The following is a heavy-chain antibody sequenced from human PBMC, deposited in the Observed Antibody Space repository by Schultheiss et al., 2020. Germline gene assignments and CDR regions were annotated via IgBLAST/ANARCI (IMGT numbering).Heavy chain of an antibody. D-gene: IGHD2-8*02. CDR3: AKNIKDIVLVLRGTRGYYYGMDV. CDR2: IYHSGST. CDR1: GGSISSGGYY. V-gene: IGHV4-31*03. Sequence: SETLSLTCTVSGGSISSGGYYWSWIRQHPGKGLEWIGEIYHSGSTNYNPSLKSRVTISVDTSKNQFSLKLSSVTASDTAVYYCAKNIKDIVLVLRGTRGYYYGMDVWGKGTTVTVSS. J-gene: IGHJ6*04.